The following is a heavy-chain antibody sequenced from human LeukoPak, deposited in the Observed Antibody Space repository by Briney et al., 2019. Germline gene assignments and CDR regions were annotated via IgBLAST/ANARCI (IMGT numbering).Heavy chain of an antibody. CDR2: ISGSGGST. Sequence: GGSLRLSCAASGFTFSSYAMSWVRQAPGKGLEWVSAISGSGGSTYYADSVKGRFTISRDNSKNTVYVQMNSLRAEDTAVYFCVVVSYCAVDCYDYWGQGTLVTVSS. J-gene: IGHJ4*02. CDR3: VVVSYCAVDCYDY. CDR1: GFTFSSYA. V-gene: IGHV3-23*01. D-gene: IGHD2-21*01.